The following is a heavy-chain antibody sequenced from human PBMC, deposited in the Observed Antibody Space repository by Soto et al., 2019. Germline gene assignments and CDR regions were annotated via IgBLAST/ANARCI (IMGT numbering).Heavy chain of an antibody. Sequence: QVQLQESGPGLVKPSQTLSLTCTVSGGSISSGGYYWSWIRQHPGKGLEWIGYIYYSGSTYYNPSLKSRVTISVDTSKNQSALKLSSVTAADTAVYYCARVDYDILGLDVWGQGTTVTVSS. CDR1: GGSISSGGYY. J-gene: IGHJ6*02. D-gene: IGHD3-22*01. V-gene: IGHV4-31*03. CDR2: IYYSGST. CDR3: ARVDYDILGLDV.